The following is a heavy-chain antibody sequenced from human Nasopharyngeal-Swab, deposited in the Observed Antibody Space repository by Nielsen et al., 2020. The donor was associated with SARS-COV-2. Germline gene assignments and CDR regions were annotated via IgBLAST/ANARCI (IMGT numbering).Heavy chain of an antibody. J-gene: IGHJ4*02. Sequence: GESLKISCAASGFTFSSYAMSWVRQAPGKGLEWVSAISGSGGSTYYADSVEGRFTISRDNSKNTLYLQMNSLRAEDTAVYYCAKRPTGSTFGDWGQGTLVTVSS. D-gene: IGHD3-16*01. V-gene: IGHV3-23*01. CDR1: GFTFSSYA. CDR3: AKRPTGSTFGD. CDR2: ISGSGGST.